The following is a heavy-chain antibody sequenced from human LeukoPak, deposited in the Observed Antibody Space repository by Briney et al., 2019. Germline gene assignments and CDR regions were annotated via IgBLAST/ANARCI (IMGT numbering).Heavy chain of an antibody. CDR3: AKGAMHYYDSSGYNYFDY. J-gene: IGHJ4*02. D-gene: IGHD3-22*01. Sequence: GGSLRLSCAASGFTFSSYAMSWVRQASGKGLEWVSAMSGSGGSTYFADSVKGRFSISRDNSKNTLHLQMNSLRAEDTAVYYCAKGAMHYYDSSGYNYFDYWGQGTLVTVSS. V-gene: IGHV3-23*01. CDR1: GFTFSSYA. CDR2: MSGSGGST.